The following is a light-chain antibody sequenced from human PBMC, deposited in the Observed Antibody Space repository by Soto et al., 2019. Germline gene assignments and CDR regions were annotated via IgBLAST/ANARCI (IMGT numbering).Light chain of an antibody. J-gene: IGKJ5*01. CDR1: QVIGTY. CDR2: GAS. CDR3: QQYVILPV. V-gene: IGKV1-33*01. Sequence: DIRLTQSPSSLSASVGARVTLTLEAKQVIGTYVNWYQQKPGKAPKLLIYGASIWETGVPSRFSGSGSGTDFTFTISSLQPQDIATYYCQQYVILPVFGQGTRLEIK.